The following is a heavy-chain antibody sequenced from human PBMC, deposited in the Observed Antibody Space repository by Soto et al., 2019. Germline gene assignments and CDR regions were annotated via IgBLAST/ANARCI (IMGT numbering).Heavy chain of an antibody. V-gene: IGHV3-21*01. J-gene: IGHJ4*02. D-gene: IGHD2-15*01. CDR2: IISSSSYI. CDR1: GFTFRSYS. CDR3: ARDLDGSGGSCYSGAFDY. Sequence: GGSRRLSFAAFGFTFRSYSMNWCRQAPGKAREEFSSIISSSSYISYADSSKDRFTTSRDNAKNSLYLQTNSLRAEDTAVYYCARDLDGSGGSCYSGAFDYWGQGTLVTVYS.